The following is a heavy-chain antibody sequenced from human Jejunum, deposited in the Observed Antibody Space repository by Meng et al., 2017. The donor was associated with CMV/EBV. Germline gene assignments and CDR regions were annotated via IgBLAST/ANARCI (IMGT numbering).Heavy chain of an antibody. D-gene: IGHD7-27*01. CDR2: ISLGNGQT. Sequence: VHLLQSGAEIKTPGASVKISCKTSGYTFTDHNIGWVRQAPGQGLEWVGWISLGNGQTVYGHKVQGRVTVTTDTSTSTAYMELRSLRSDDTAMYYCARDAWGFDYWGQGTLVTVSS. V-gene: IGHV1-18*04. CDR3: ARDAWGFDY. J-gene: IGHJ4*02. CDR1: GYTFTDHN.